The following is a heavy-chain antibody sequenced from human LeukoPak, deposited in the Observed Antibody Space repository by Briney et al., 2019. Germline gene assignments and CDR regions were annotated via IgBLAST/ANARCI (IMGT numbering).Heavy chain of an antibody. CDR3: ARGGDFEALPAV. Sequence: SETLSLTCTDSGGSISSYYWSWIRQPPGKGLEWIGYIYYSGSTNYNPSLKSRVTISVDTSKNQFSLKLSSVTAADTAVYYCARGGDFEALPAVWGQGTTVTVSS. D-gene: IGHD3-3*01. J-gene: IGHJ6*02. V-gene: IGHV4-59*01. CDR2: IYYSGST. CDR1: GGSISSYY.